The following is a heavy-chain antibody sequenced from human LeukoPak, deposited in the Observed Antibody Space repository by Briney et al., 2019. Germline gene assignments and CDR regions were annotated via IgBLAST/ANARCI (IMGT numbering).Heavy chain of an antibody. CDR3: ARISYYGSGSWYFDL. CDR2: IYYSGST. V-gene: IGHV4-4*02. J-gene: IGHJ2*01. Sequence: GSLRLSCAASGFTFSNAWMSWVRQPPGKGLEWIGNIYYSGSTYYNPSLKSRVTISIDTSKNQFSLKLSSVTAADTAVYYCARISYYGSGSWYFDLWGRGTLVTVSS. CDR1: GFTFSNAW. D-gene: IGHD3-10*01.